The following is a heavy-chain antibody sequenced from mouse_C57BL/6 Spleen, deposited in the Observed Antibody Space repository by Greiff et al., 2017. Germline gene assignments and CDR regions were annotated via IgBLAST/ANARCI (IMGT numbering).Heavy chain of an antibody. Sequence: QVQLQQSGAELVRPGASVKLSCKASGYTFTDYEMHWVKQTPGHGLEWIGAIDPETGGTAYNQKFKGKAILTADTSSSTAYMKLRGLTSEDSAVYYCTVSRDYWGQGTSVTVSS. CDR1: GYTFTDYE. CDR3: TVSRDY. V-gene: IGHV1-15*01. J-gene: IGHJ4*01. CDR2: IDPETGGT.